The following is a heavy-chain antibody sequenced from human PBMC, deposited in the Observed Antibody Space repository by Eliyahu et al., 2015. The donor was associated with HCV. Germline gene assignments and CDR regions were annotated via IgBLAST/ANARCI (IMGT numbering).Heavy chain of an antibody. Sequence: EVQLVESGGGLVQPGGSLKLSCXASGFXFSXXATHXVRQASGRGLEWVGRIRSKADSYATTYVATVKGRFTISRDDSKNTAYLQMNSLKTEDTAVYYCTRRHCSGNTCYSDFWGQGTLVAVSS. D-gene: IGHD2-15*01. V-gene: IGHV3-73*01. J-gene: IGHJ4*02. CDR2: IRSKADSYAT. CDR3: TRRHCSGNTCYSDF. CDR1: GFXFSXXA.